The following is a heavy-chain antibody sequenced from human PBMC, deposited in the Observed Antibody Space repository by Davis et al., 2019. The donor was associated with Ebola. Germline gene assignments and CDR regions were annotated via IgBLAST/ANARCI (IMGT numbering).Heavy chain of an antibody. J-gene: IGHJ4*02. CDR1: GDGVPRAG. V-gene: IGHV6-1*01. Sequence: HSQTLSLTCAISGDGVPRAGWNWIRHSTSRGLEWLGRTYYKSKWYNDYAVSVKSRITINPDTSKNQFSLQLNSVTPEDTALYYCARGGTTVTTPLDYWGQGTLVTVSS. D-gene: IGHD4-17*01. CDR2: TYYKSKWYN. CDR3: ARGGTTVTTPLDY.